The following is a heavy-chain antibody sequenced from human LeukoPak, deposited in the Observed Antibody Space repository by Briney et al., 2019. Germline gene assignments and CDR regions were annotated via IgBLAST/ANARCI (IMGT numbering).Heavy chain of an antibody. CDR3: AREGDYYDSSARFDY. CDR1: GYTFTSYG. D-gene: IGHD3-22*01. J-gene: IGHJ4*02. CDR2: ISAYNGNT. Sequence: ASVKVSCKASGYTFTSYGISWVRQAPGQGLEWMGWISAYNGNTNYAQKLQGRVTMTTDTSTSPAYMELRSLRSDDTAVYYCAREGDYYDSSARFDYWGQGTLVTVSS. V-gene: IGHV1-18*01.